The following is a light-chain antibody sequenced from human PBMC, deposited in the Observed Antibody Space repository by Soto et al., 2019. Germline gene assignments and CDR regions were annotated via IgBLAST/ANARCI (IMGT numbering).Light chain of an antibody. J-gene: IGKJ2*01. CDR1: QSVSSN. Sequence: EIVMTQSPATLSVSPGEGATLSCRASQSVSSNLAWYQQKPGQAPRLLIYGTSTRATGIPDRFSGSGSGTEFTLIISSLQSEDFAVYYCQQYNDWPPKQYTFGQGTKLEIK. V-gene: IGKV3-15*01. CDR2: GTS. CDR3: QQYNDWPPKQYT.